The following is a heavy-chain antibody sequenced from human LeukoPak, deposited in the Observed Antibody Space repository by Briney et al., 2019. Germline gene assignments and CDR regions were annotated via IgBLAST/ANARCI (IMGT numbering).Heavy chain of an antibody. V-gene: IGHV1-69*01. CDR3: ARVSGDYVWGSYRYYYYYMDV. Sequence: GASVKVSCKASGGTFSSYAISWVRQAPGQGLEWMGGIIPIFGTANYAQKFQGRVTITADESTSTAYMELSSLRSEDTAVYYCARVSGDYVWGSYRYYYYYMDVWGKGTTVTISS. CDR1: GGTFSSYA. CDR2: IIPIFGTA. D-gene: IGHD3-16*02. J-gene: IGHJ6*03.